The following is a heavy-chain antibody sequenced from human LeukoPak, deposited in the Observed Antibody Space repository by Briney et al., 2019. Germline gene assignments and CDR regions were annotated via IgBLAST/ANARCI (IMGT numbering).Heavy chain of an antibody. V-gene: IGHV3-48*01. J-gene: IGHJ6*02. CDR1: GFTFSSYS. CDR3: ARDSSSSSSYYYYYGMDV. D-gene: IGHD2-2*01. Sequence: GVSLRLSCAASGFTFSSYSMNWVRQAPGKGLEWVSYISSSSSTIYYADSVKGRFTISRDNAKNSLYLQMNSLRAEDTAVYYCARDSSSSSSYYYYYGMDVWGQGTTVTVSS. CDR2: ISSSSSTI.